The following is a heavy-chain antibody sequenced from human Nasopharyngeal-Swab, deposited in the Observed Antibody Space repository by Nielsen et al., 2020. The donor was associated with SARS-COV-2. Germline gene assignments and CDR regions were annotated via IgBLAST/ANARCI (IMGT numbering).Heavy chain of an antibody. CDR3: ARRLTLESFWYFDL. CDR2: IYYSGTT. J-gene: IGHJ2*01. V-gene: IGHV4-59*01. D-gene: IGHD3-3*01. Sequence: SETLSLTCTVSGASITSSYWSWIRQPPGKGLDWIGYIYYSGTTNYNPFLKSRVTISVDTSKNQFSLKLSSVTAADTAVHYCARRLTLESFWYFDLWGRGTLVTVSS. CDR1: GASITSSY.